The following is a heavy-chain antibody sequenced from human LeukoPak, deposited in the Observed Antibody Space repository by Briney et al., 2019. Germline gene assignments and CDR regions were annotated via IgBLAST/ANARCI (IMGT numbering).Heavy chain of an antibody. J-gene: IGHJ6*03. CDR1: GFTFSNSW. CDR2: INQDGSEK. D-gene: IGHD3-3*01. Sequence: PGGSLRLSCAASGFTFSNSWMTWVRQAPGKGLQWVANINQDGSEKYYVDSVKGRFTISRDNAKNSLYLQMNSLRAEDTAVYYCARDQGFSYYYYYMDVWGKGTTVTVSS. CDR3: ARDQGFSYYYYYMDV. V-gene: IGHV3-7*01.